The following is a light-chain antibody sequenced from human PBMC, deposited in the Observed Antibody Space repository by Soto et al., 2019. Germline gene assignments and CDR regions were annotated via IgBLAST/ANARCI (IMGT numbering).Light chain of an antibody. CDR2: GAS. CDR3: HHYNNWPPG. CDR1: QSVSNN. Sequence: EIVMTQSPATLPVSPGERATLSCRASQSVSNNLAWYQQKPGQAPRLLIYGASTRATGIPARFSGSGSGTEFTLTITSLQSEDFAVYYCHHYNNWPPGFGQGTKVEIK. J-gene: IGKJ1*01. V-gene: IGKV3-15*01.